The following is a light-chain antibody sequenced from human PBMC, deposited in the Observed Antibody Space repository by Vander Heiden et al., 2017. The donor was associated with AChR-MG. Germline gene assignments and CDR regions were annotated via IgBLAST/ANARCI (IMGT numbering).Light chain of an antibody. CDR2: AAA. J-gene: IGKJ4*01. CDR3: QQSDGTPLT. CDR1: QSVRNH. Sequence: DIQITQSPSSLSASVGDRVTITCRASQSVRNHLNWYQQKPGKAPKLLIYAAASLQSGVPSRFSGSGSGTDFTLTVSSLQPEDFATYYCQQSDGTPLTFGGGTQVEIK. V-gene: IGKV1-39*01.